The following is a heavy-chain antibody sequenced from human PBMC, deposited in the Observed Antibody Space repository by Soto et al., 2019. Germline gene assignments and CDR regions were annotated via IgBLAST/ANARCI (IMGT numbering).Heavy chain of an antibody. D-gene: IGHD6-13*01. Sequence: SETLPLTCAVSGDSISSGDYSWGWIRQPPGKGLEWIGYIYHSGSTYYNPSLKSRVTISVDRSKNQFSLKLSSVTAADTAVYYCARAYSSSWPNAFYIWGQGTMVTVSS. CDR1: GDSISSGDYS. J-gene: IGHJ3*02. CDR3: ARAYSSSWPNAFYI. V-gene: IGHV4-30-2*01. CDR2: IYHSGST.